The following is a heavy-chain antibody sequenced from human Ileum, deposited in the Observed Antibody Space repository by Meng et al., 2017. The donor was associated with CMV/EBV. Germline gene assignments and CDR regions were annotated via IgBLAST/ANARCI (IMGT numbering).Heavy chain of an antibody. D-gene: IGHD1-26*01. V-gene: IGHV3-11*04. CDR2: ISSSGSTI. CDR3: ARDGGTSGSYKTFDY. J-gene: IGHJ4*02. CDR1: GFTFSDYY. Sequence: GGSLKISCAASGFTFSDYYMSWIRQAPGKGLEWVSYISSSGSTIYYADSVKGRFTISRDNAKNSLYLQMNSLRAEDTAVYYCARDGGTSGSYKTFDYWGQGTLVTVSS.